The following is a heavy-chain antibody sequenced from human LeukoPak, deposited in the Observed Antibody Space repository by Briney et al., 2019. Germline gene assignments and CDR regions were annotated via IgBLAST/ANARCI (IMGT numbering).Heavy chain of an antibody. CDR1: GFTLTDYY. Sequence: GASVKVSCTASGFTLTDYYLHWVRQAPGQGLEWMGRIILNNGATNYAQKFQGRVTLTSDTSISTAYMELRRQTSDDTAVYYCATDGGNHNFDYWGQGTLVTVSS. CDR3: ATDGGNHNFDY. V-gene: IGHV1-2*06. D-gene: IGHD1-14*01. J-gene: IGHJ4*02. CDR2: IILNNGAT.